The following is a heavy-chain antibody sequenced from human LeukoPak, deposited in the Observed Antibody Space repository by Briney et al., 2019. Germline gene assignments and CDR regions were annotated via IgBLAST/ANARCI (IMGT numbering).Heavy chain of an antibody. J-gene: IGHJ3*02. D-gene: IGHD3-16*01. Sequence: GGSLRLSCAASGFTFSSYWMHWVRQAPGKGLLWVSHINSDGSSTSYADSVKGRFTISRDNAKNTLYLQMNSLRAEDTAVYYCAREDVRLVGGAFDIWGQGTMVTVSS. CDR2: INSDGSST. CDR3: AREDVRLVGGAFDI. V-gene: IGHV3-74*01. CDR1: GFTFSSYW.